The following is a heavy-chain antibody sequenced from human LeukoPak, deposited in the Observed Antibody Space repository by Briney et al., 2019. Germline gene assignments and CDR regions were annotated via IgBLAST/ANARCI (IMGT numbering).Heavy chain of an antibody. V-gene: IGHV4-59*01. CDR3: ARGQGYDILTGLYYYYGMDV. Sequence: SETLSLTCTVYGGSISSYYWSWIRQPPGKGLKWIGYIYYSGSTNYNLSLKSRVTISVDTFKNQFSLKLSSVTAADTAVYYCARGQGYDILTGLYYYYGMDVWGKGTTVTVSS. CDR1: GGSISSYY. D-gene: IGHD3-9*01. CDR2: IYYSGST. J-gene: IGHJ6*04.